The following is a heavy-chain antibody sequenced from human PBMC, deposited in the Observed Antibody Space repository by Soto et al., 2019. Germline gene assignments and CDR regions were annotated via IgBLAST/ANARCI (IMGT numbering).Heavy chain of an antibody. CDR3: ARQKSIAVAGSVSYYYYMDV. CDR2: IYYSGST. Sequence: PSETLSLTCTVSGGSISSYYWSWIRQPPGKGLEWIGYIYYSGSTNYNPSLKSRVTISVDTSKNQFSLKLSSVTAADTAVYYCARQKSIAVAGSVSYYYYMDVWGKGTTVTVS. D-gene: IGHD6-19*01. CDR1: GGSISSYY. V-gene: IGHV4-59*08. J-gene: IGHJ6*03.